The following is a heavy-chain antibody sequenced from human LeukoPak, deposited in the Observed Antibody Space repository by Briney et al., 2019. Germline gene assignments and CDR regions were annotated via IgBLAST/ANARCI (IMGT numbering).Heavy chain of an antibody. Sequence: PGGSLRLSCVVSGFTFRSFWMSWVRQAPGKGLEWVANIKEDGSDKHKYYVDSVKGRFTISRDNAKNSLYLQMNILRAEDTAVYYCARVLGGSSGYYLDYWGQGTLVTVSS. CDR3: ARVLGGSSGYYLDY. J-gene: IGHJ4*02. V-gene: IGHV3-7*01. CDR1: GFTFRSFW. CDR2: IKEDGSDK. D-gene: IGHD3-22*01.